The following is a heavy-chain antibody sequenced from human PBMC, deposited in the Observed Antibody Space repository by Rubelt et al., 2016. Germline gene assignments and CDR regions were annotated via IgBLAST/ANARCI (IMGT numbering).Heavy chain of an antibody. Sequence: QVQLQESGPGLVKPSETLSLTCTVSGYSISSGYYWGWLRQPPGKGLEWIGSIYHSGSTYYKPSLKSRVTISFDTSKNQFCRKRTGLTAEDTAVYYCARDLEKLELRSYLGYWGQGTVVTVSS. CDR2: IYHSGST. J-gene: IGHJ4*02. CDR1: GYSISSGYY. V-gene: IGHV4-38-2*02. CDR3: ARDLEKLELRSYLGY. D-gene: IGHD1-7*01.